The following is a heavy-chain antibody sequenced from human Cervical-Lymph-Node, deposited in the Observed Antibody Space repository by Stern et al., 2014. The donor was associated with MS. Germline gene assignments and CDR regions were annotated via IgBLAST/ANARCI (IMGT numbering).Heavy chain of an antibody. Sequence: QVQLQESGPGLVKPSETLSLTCTVSGDSIDPYYWSWIRQPPGKGLEWIGFIHFGGSTNYSPSPRSRATISVDRSKNQFFLNLPSLTAADTAVYYCARSGGVHGGASFESWGQGTLVTVSS. CDR1: GDSIDPYY. D-gene: IGHD3-16*01. CDR2: IHFGGST. CDR3: ARSGGVHGGASFES. J-gene: IGHJ4*02. V-gene: IGHV4-59*08.